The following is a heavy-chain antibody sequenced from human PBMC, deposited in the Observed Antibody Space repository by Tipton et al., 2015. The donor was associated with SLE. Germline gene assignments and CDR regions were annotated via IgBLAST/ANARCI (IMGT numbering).Heavy chain of an antibody. CDR2: LNHSGST. V-gene: IGHV4-34*01. CDR3: AGVRAVAGTIFDAFDL. CDR1: GGSISSHY. J-gene: IGHJ3*01. D-gene: IGHD6-19*01. Sequence: TLSLTCTVSGGSISSHYWSWIRQPPGKGLEWVGELNHSGSTNYNPSLKSRVTISVDTFKNQFSLKPSPLTAADTAGYYCAGVRAVAGTIFDAFDLWGQGTMVTGSS.